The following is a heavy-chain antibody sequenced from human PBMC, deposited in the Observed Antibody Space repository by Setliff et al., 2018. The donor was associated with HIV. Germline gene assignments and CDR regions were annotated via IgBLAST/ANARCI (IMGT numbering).Heavy chain of an antibody. CDR2: IYYSGST. J-gene: IGHJ4*02. CDR3: AREVASAAAGTVDY. CDR1: GGSISSGGYY. D-gene: IGHD6-13*01. V-gene: IGHV4-31*03. Sequence: SETLSLTCTVSGGSISSGGYYWSWIRQHPGKGLEWIGYIYYSGSTYYNPSRKSRVTISVDTSKNQFSLKLSSVTAADTAVYYCAREVASAAAGTVDYWGQGTLVTVSS.